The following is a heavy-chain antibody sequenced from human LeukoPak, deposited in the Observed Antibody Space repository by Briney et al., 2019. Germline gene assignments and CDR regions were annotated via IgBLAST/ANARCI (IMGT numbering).Heavy chain of an antibody. CDR3: ARGPVSTHGMDV. CDR2: RNPNSGRT. J-gene: IGHJ6*02. CDR1: GYTFTNYD. D-gene: IGHD6-13*01. Sequence: ASVEVSCEASGYTFTNYDINWVRQATGQGLEWMGWRNPNSGRTGFAQKFQGRLTMTADTFISTAYMELSSLTSDDTAVYYCARGPVSTHGMDVWGQGTTVTVSS. V-gene: IGHV1-8*01.